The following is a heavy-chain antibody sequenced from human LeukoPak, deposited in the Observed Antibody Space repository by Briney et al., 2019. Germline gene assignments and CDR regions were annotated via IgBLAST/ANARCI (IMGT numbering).Heavy chain of an antibody. Sequence: AGGSLRLSCAASGFAVSSNYMSWVRQAPGKGLEWVSVIYSGGSTYYSDSVKGQCSISRDNSKNTLYLQMNILRAEDTAVYYCARVAAPYYYESRGYFDYRGQGTLVTVSS. J-gene: IGHJ4*02. CDR2: IYSGGST. CDR3: ARVAAPYYYESRGYFDY. V-gene: IGHV3-53*01. D-gene: IGHD3-22*01. CDR1: GFAVSSNY.